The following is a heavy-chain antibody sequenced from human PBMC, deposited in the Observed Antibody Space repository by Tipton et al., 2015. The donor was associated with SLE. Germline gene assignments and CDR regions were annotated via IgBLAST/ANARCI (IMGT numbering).Heavy chain of an antibody. CDR2: INWYGGST. D-gene: IGHD5-12*01. V-gene: IGHV3-20*04. J-gene: IGHJ6*02. CDR3: ARALVPTQPLGYGMDV. CDR1: GFTFDDYG. Sequence: VQLVQSGGGVARPGGSLRLSCAASGFTFDDYGMSWVRQAPGKGLEWVSGINWYGGSTGYADSVEGRFTISRDNAKNSLYLQMNSLRAEDAAFYYCARALVPTQPLGYGMDVWGQGTTVTVSS.